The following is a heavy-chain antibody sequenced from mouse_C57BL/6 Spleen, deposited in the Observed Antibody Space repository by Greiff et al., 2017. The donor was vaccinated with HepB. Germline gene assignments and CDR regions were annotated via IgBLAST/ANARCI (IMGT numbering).Heavy chain of an antibody. CDR2: IDPSDSET. V-gene: IGHV1-52*01. Sequence: QVQLQQPGAELVRPGSSVKLSCKASGYTFTSYWMHWVKQRPIQGLEWIGNIDPSDSETHYNQKFKDKATLTVDKSSSTAYMQLSSLTSEDSAVYYCARSFITTVVARAMDYWGQGTSVTVSS. J-gene: IGHJ4*01. D-gene: IGHD1-1*01. CDR1: GYTFTSYW. CDR3: ARSFITTVVARAMDY.